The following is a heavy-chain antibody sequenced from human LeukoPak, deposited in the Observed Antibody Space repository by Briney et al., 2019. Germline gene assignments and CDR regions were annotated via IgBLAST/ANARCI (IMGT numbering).Heavy chain of an antibody. D-gene: IGHD3-22*01. Sequence: GGSLRLSCVASGFTFSSNWMSWVRQAPGKGLEWVANIKQDGSEKYYVDSVEGRFTISRDNAKNSLYLQMNSLRAEDTAVYYCARGGYYSYYWGQGTLVTVSS. CDR2: IKQDGSEK. V-gene: IGHV3-7*01. J-gene: IGHJ4*02. CDR1: GFTFSSNW. CDR3: ARGGYYSYY.